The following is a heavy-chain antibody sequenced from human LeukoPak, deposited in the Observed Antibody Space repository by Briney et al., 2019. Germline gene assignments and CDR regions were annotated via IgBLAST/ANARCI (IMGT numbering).Heavy chain of an antibody. D-gene: IGHD3-10*01. V-gene: IGHV4-4*02. CDR3: ARGGPYYYGSGSYSRSAFDI. Sequence: PSETLSLTCAVSGGSISSSNWWSWVRQPPGKGLEWIGEIYHSGSTNYNPSLKSRVTISVDKSKNQFSLKLSSVTAADTAVYYCARGGPYYYGSGSYSRSAFDIWGQGTMVTVSS. J-gene: IGHJ3*02. CDR1: GGSISSSNW. CDR2: IYHSGST.